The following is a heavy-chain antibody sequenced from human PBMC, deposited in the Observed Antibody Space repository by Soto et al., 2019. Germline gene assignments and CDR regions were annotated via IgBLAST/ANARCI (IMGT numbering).Heavy chain of an antibody. J-gene: IGHJ3*02. CDR2: IYWDDDK. CDR3: THASETYEAFKI. V-gene: IGHV2-5*02. CDR1: GFSLSTSGVG. Sequence: QITLKESGPTLVKPTQTLTLTCTFSGFSLSTSGVGVGWIRQPPGKALEWLALIYWDDDKRYSPSLKSRPTITKEPSKNLVVLTMTNMEPVDTATYCCTHASETYEAFKIWGQCTMVTVSS.